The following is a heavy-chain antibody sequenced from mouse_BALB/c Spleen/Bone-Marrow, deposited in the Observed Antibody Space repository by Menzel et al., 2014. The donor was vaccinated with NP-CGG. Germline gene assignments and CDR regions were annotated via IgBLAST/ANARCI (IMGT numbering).Heavy chain of an antibody. J-gene: IGHJ3*01. CDR3: ASYYYGSAWFAY. CDR1: GFNIKDTY. D-gene: IGHD1-1*01. V-gene: IGHV14-3*02. Sequence: EVQLQQSGAKLVKPGASVKLSCTASGFNIKDTYMHWVKQRPEQGLEWIGRIDPANGNTKYDPKFQGKATITADTSSNTAYLQLSSLTSEDTAVYYCASYYYGSAWFAYWGQGTLVTVSA. CDR2: IDPANGNT.